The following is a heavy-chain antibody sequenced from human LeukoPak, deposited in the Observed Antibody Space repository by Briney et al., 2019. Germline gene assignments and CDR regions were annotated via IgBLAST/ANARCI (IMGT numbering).Heavy chain of an antibody. CDR3: ARDRTGESDFDY. D-gene: IGHD7-27*01. CDR2: INPNGGGT. Sequence: ASVKVSCKASGYTFTDYYMHWVRQAPGQGLEWMGWINPNGGGTNYAQKFKGRVTMTRDTSISTAYMELSRLTSDDTAVYYFARDRTGESDFDYWGQGTLVTVSS. CDR1: GYTFTDYY. J-gene: IGHJ4*02. V-gene: IGHV1-2*02.